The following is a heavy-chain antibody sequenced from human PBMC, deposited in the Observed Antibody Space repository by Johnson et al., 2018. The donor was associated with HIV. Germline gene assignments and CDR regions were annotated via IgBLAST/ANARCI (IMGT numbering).Heavy chain of an antibody. D-gene: IGHD4-17*01. V-gene: IGHV3-66*02. CDR1: GFTFSTYW. CDR3: ARAGYGDYWYAFDI. CDR2: IYSGGST. Sequence: VQLVESGGGLVQPGGSLRLSCAASGFTFSTYWMHWVRQGPGKGLEWVSVIYSGGSTYYADSVKGRFTISRDNSKNTLYLQMNSLRAEDTAVYYCARAGYGDYWYAFDIWGQGTMVTVSS. J-gene: IGHJ3*02.